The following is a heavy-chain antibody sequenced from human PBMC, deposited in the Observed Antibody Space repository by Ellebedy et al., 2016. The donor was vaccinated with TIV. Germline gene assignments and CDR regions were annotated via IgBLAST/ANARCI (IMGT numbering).Heavy chain of an antibody. V-gene: IGHV1-18*01. J-gene: IGHJ4*02. CDR1: GYTFSSYG. CDR2: LSAYNDNT. CDR3: GRMVYYDSSGYLSDY. D-gene: IGHD3-22*01. Sequence: AASVKVSCKASGYTFSSYGISWVRQAPGQGLEWMGWLSAYNDNTNYAQKFQGRVTMTTDTSTRTAYMELRSLRSDDTAVYYCGRMVYYDSSGYLSDYWGQGTLVTVSS.